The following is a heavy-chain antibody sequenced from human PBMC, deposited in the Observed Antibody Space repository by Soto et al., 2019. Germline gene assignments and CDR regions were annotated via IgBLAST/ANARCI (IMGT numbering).Heavy chain of an antibody. CDR3: AKPHFIVGATTAKPVDY. Sequence: GSLRLSCAASGFTFSSYAMSWVRQAPGKGLEWVSAISGSGGSTYYADSVKGRFTISRDNSKNTLYLQMNSLRAEDTAVYYCAKPHFIVGATTAKPVDYWGQGTLVTVSS. J-gene: IGHJ4*02. CDR1: GFTFSSYA. D-gene: IGHD1-26*01. V-gene: IGHV3-23*01. CDR2: ISGSGGST.